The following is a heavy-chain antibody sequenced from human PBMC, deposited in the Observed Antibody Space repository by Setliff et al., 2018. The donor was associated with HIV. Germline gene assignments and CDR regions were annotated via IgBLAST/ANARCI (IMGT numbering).Heavy chain of an antibody. J-gene: IGHJ5*02. V-gene: IGHV3-48*01. D-gene: IGHD3-3*01. CDR1: GFTFSSYS. Sequence: PGGSLRLSCAASGFTFSSYSMNWVRQAPGKGLEWVSYITSSSSTIYYADSVKGRFTISRDNAKNSLYLQMNSLRAEDTAVYYCARDAYYDFWSGHSVNWFDPWGQGTLVTVSS. CDR3: ARDAYYDFWSGHSVNWFDP. CDR2: ITSSSSTI.